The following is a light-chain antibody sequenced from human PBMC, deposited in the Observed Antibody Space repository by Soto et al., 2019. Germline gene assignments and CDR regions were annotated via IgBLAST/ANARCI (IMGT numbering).Light chain of an antibody. J-gene: IGKJ1*01. Sequence: EIVMTHSPATLSVSPWELATLSCRASQSVSSNLAWYQQKPGQAPRLLIYGASTRATGIPARFSGSGSGTEFTLTISSLQSEDFAVYYCQQYNNWPPWTFGQGTKVDIK. CDR1: QSVSSN. V-gene: IGKV3-15*01. CDR3: QQYNNWPPWT. CDR2: GAS.